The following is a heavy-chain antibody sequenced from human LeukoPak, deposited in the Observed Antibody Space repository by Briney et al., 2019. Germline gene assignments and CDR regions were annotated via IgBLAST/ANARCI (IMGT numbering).Heavy chain of an antibody. D-gene: IGHD3-10*01. V-gene: IGHV4-34*01. CDR2: INHSGST. CDR3: ARHYGSGSYYVFDY. CDR1: GGSFSGYY. J-gene: IGHJ4*02. Sequence: SETLSLTCAVYGGSFSGYYWSWIRQPPGKGLEGIGEINHSGSTNYNPSLKSRVTISVDTSKSQFSLKLSSVTAADMAVYYCARHYGSGSYYVFDYWGQGTLVTVSS.